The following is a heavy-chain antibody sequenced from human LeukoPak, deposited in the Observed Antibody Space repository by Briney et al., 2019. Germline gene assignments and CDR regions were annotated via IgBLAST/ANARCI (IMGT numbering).Heavy chain of an antibody. Sequence: PSGTLSLTCHVSGGYITTYYWSWIRQPPGKRLEWIGYAYYSGTNEYNPSLRSRLTISADASRNQFSLTLSSVTAADTAIYYCATLNIESSSGWFFRSWGQGTLVSVSS. V-gene: IGHV4-59*01. D-gene: IGHD6-19*01. J-gene: IGHJ5*02. CDR1: GGYITTYY. CDR2: AYYSGTN. CDR3: ATLNIESSSGWFFRS.